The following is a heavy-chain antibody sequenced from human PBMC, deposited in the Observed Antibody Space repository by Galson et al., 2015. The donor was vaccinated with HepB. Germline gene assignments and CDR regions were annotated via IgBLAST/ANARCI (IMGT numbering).Heavy chain of an antibody. CDR2: ISYDGSNK. Sequence: SLRLSCAASGFTFSSYGMHWVRQAPGKGLEWVAVISYDGSNKYYADSVKGRFTISRDNSKNTLYLQMNSLRAEDTAVYYCAKAAVIVVVPAAIFHYGMDVWGQGTTVTVSS. V-gene: IGHV3-30*18. CDR3: AKAAVIVVVPAAIFHYGMDV. CDR1: GFTFSSYG. D-gene: IGHD2-2*01. J-gene: IGHJ6*02.